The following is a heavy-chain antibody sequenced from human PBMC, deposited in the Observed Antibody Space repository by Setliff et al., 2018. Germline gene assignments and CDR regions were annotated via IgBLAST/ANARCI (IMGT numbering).Heavy chain of an antibody. D-gene: IGHD3-22*01. CDR2: VDWDDDK. J-gene: IGHJ4*02. CDR3: ARDSREYYLDY. Sequence: SGPTLVNPTQTLTLTCTYSGFSFGISGMRLSWIRQAPGKAPEWLARVDWDDDKFYSTSLATRLTISKDTFKNQVILTMTNMDPADTATYFCARDSREYYLDYWGLGILVTVS. CDR1: GFSFGISGMR. V-gene: IGHV2-70*04.